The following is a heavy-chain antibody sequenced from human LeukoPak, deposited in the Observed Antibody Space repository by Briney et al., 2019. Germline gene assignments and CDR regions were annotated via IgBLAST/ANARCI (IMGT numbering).Heavy chain of an antibody. CDR2: FDPEDGET. J-gene: IGHJ3*02. V-gene: IGHV1-24*01. D-gene: IGHD2-15*01. CDR3: AKDYCSGGSCYVGAFDI. Sequence: ASVKVSCKVSGYTLTELSMHWVRQAPGKGLEWMGGFDPEDGETIYAQKFQGRVTMTEDTSTDTAYMELSSLRSEDTAVYYCAKDYCSGGSCYVGAFDIWGQGTMVTVSS. CDR1: GYTLTELS.